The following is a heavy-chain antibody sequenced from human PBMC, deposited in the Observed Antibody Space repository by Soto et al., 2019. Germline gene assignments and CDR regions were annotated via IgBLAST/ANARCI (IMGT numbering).Heavy chain of an antibody. CDR2: ISGSGGST. J-gene: IGHJ6*02. CDR3: AKDMYGGNKLYGMDV. Sequence: GGSLRLSCAASGFTLGTYAMYWVRQAPRKGLEWVSAISGSGGSTYYADSVKGRFTISRDNSKNMLFLQMGSLRAEDTAVYFCAKDMYGGNKLYGMDVWGQGSTVTVSS. D-gene: IGHD5-12*01. V-gene: IGHV3-23*01. CDR1: GFTLGTYA.